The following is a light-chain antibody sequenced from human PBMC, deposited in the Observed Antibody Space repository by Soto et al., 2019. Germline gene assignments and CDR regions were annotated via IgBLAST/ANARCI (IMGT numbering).Light chain of an antibody. CDR3: VLFMGSGIGV. CDR1: SGSVSTGYY. V-gene: IGLV8-61*01. CDR2: TTN. J-gene: IGLJ3*02. Sequence: VVTQEPSFSVSPGGTVTLTCGLSSGSVSTGYYPSWLQQTPGQAPRTLIYTTNTRSSGVPDRFSGSILGDRAALTITGAQADDESDYYCVLFMGSGIGVFGGGTKLTVL.